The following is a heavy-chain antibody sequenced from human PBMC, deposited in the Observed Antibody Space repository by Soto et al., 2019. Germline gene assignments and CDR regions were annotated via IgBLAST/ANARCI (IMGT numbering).Heavy chain of an antibody. D-gene: IGHD2-15*01. J-gene: IGHJ4*02. CDR2: IYYSGST. CDR3: AIRDSSPHYRY. Sequence: SETLSVTCTVSGGSISNSSYYWGWILQPPGKGLEWIGSIYYSGSTYYNPSLKSRVTISVDTSKNQFSLKLSSVTAADTAVYYCAIRDSSPHYRYWGQGTLVTVSS. CDR1: GGSISNSSYY. V-gene: IGHV4-39*01.